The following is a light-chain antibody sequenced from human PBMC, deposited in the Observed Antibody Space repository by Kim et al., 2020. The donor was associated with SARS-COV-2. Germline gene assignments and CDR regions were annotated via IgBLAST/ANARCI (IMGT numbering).Light chain of an antibody. V-gene: IGKV1-12*01. CDR1: QDIGRW. Sequence: SASVGESDTISGRASQDIGRWLAVFQQKPGKAPKLLIYAASILQSGVPSSFSGSGSGTDFTLAISGLQPEDFATYYCQQAKTFPYTLGQGTKLEI. CDR2: AAS. J-gene: IGKJ2*01. CDR3: QQAKTFPYT.